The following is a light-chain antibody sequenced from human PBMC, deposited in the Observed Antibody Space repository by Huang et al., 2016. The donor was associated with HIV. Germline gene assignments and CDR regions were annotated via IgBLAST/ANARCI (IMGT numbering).Light chain of an antibody. CDR2: GAS. CDR3: HQYGDSRGT. CDR1: QSVNNNF. V-gene: IGKV3-20*01. Sequence: EIVLTQSPCTLSLFPGERATLSCRARQSVNNNFLAWYQQKPGQAPRLLIYGASSRATGVPDRVSGSGSGTDFTLTISRLEPEDFAVYYCHQYGDSRGTFGQGTKVEIK. J-gene: IGKJ1*01.